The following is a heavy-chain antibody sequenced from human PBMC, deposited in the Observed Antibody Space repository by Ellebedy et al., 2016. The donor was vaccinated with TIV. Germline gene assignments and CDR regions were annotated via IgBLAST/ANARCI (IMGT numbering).Heavy chain of an antibody. J-gene: IGHJ3*02. CDR2: IIPILDIA. Sequence: AASVKVSCKASGGPFSSYAISWVRQAPGQGLEWMGRIIPILDIANYAQKFQGRVTITADKSTSTTYMELSSLKSEDTAVYYCARDWGWCSGGSCYSHAFDIWGQGTMVTVSS. CDR3: ARDWGWCSGGSCYSHAFDI. V-gene: IGHV1-69*04. D-gene: IGHD2-15*01. CDR1: GGPFSSYA.